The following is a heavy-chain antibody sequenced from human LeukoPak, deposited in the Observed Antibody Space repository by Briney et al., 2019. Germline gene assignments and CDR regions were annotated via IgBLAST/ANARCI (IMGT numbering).Heavy chain of an antibody. D-gene: IGHD2/OR15-2a*01. CDR3: ARAFRARYFDL. J-gene: IGHJ2*01. Sequence: SETLSLTCTVSGGSITTSSYYWGWLRQPPGKGLEWIGIIYYSGSTYYNPSLKGRVTISVDTSKNQFSLKLSSVTAADTAVYYCARAFRARYFDLWGRGTLVTVSS. CDR1: GGSITTSSYY. V-gene: IGHV4-39*01. CDR2: IYYSGST.